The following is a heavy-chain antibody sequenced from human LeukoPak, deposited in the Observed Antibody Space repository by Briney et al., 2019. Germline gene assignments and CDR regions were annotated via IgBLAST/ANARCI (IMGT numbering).Heavy chain of an antibody. CDR1: GFTFSDYH. Sequence: GGSLRLSCAASGFTFSDYHINWVRQAPGKGLEWLSYISSTSTNMNYADSVRGRFAISRDNAKNSLYLQMNSLRDEDTAVYYCARVWQDNSGVDYWGQGTLVTVSS. CDR3: ARVWQDNSGVDY. J-gene: IGHJ4*02. V-gene: IGHV3-48*02. D-gene: IGHD2-21*01. CDR2: ISSTSTNM.